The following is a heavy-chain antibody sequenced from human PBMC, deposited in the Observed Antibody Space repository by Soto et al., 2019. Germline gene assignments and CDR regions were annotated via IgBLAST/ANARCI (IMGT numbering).Heavy chain of an antibody. CDR3: AQDRGLRVVSPSHDS. J-gene: IGHJ4*02. V-gene: IGHV3-23*01. CDR2: IRATGGQT. CDR1: GFTFRNFV. Sequence: GGSLRLSCAASGFTFRNFVMSWVRQAPGKGLEWVSAIRATGGQTFYADSVKGRFTISRDNSKNMLYLQIDSLRDEDTALYFCAQDRGLRVVSPSHDSWGQGTLVTVSS. D-gene: IGHD2-21*01.